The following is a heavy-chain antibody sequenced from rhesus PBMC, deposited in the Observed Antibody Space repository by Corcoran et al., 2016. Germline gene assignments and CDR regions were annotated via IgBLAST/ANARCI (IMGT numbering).Heavy chain of an antibody. CDR2: IYGREGNT. D-gene: IGHD2-21*01. Sequence: QVQLQESGPGLVKPSETLSVTCAVSGDSISGNYWSRIRQAPGKGLGGIGYIYGREGNTNYNPSLKTRVTLSVDTSQNHFSLRVTSVTAADTAVYFCARDHTGSFDSWGQGLLVTV. CDR1: GDSISGNY. CDR3: ARDHTGSFDS. J-gene: IGHJ4*01. V-gene: IGHV4-169*02.